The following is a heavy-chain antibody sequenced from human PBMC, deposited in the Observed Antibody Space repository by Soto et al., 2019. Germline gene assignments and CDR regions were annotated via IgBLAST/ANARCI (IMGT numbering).Heavy chain of an antibody. D-gene: IGHD6-13*01. CDR3: TGAVRRAAAWGFGP. V-gene: IGHV3-15*01. CDR2: IKSKTDGGTT. CDR1: GFTFSKAW. J-gene: IGHJ5*02. Sequence: EVQLVESGGGLVKPGGSLRLSCAASGFTFSKAWMSWVRQAPGEGPEWVGRIKSKTDGGTTDYAAPVRGRFTIAREDSNNTLFLQMNSLKTEGTAVYYGTGAVRRAAAWGFGPWGQGTVVTVSS.